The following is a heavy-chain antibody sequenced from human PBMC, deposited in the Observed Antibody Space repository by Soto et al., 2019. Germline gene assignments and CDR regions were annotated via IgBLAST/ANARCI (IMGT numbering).Heavy chain of an antibody. CDR2: ISSSSSTI. CDR1: GFTFSSYS. D-gene: IGHD3-3*01. J-gene: IGHJ6*03. Sequence: GGSLRLSCAASGFTFSSYSMNWVRQAPGKGLEWVSYISSSSSTIYYADSVKGRFTISRDNAKNSLYLQMNSLRAEDTAVYYFARDSFWSGYYAYYYYYYMDVWGKGTTVTVSS. CDR3: ARDSFWSGYYAYYYYYYMDV. V-gene: IGHV3-48*01.